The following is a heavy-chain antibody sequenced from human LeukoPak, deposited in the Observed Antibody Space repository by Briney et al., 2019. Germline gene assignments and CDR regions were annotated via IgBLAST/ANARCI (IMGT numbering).Heavy chain of an antibody. V-gene: IGHV3-30*04. J-gene: IGHJ6*02. CDR1: GFTFSSYA. D-gene: IGHD5-18*01. Sequence: GGSLRLSCAASGFTFSSYAMHWVRQAPGKGLEWVAVISYDGSNKYYADSVKGRFTISRDNSKNTLYLQMNSLRAEDTAVYYCARDDSYGSLNYYYGMDVWGQGTTVTVSS. CDR2: ISYDGSNK. CDR3: ARDDSYGSLNYYYGMDV.